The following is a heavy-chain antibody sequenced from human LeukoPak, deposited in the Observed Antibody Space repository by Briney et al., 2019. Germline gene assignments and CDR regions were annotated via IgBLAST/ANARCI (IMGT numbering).Heavy chain of an antibody. D-gene: IGHD5-24*01. Sequence: GGSLRLSCAASGFTFSSYAMSWVRQAPGKGLEWVSTIGGSTYYADSVKGRFTISRDNSKNTLYLQMNSLRAEDTAVYYCAKDRPGDGYNSDWGQGTLVTVSS. CDR3: AKDRPGDGYNSD. CDR1: GFTFSSYA. J-gene: IGHJ4*02. CDR2: IGGST. V-gene: IGHV3-23*01.